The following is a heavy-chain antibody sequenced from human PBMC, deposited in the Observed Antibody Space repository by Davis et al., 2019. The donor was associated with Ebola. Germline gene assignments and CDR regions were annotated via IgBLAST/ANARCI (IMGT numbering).Heavy chain of an antibody. D-gene: IGHD3-22*01. CDR2: ISGSGGST. CDR1: GFTFSSYA. J-gene: IGHJ4*02. Sequence: GESLKISCAASGFTFSSYAMSWVRQAPGKGLEWVSAISGSGGSTYYADSVKGRFTISRDNSKNTLYLQMNSLRAEDTAVYYCAKDLWDGPDYYDSSGCAYWGQGTLVTVSS. CDR3: AKDLWDGPDYYDSSGCAY. V-gene: IGHV3-23*01.